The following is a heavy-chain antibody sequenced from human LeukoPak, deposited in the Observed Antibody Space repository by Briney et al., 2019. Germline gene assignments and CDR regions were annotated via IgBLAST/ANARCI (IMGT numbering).Heavy chain of an antibody. D-gene: IGHD3-22*01. CDR2: IYYSGST. CDR1: GGSISSNY. CDR3: ARQKITTSDY. Sequence: SETLSLTCTVSGGSISSNYWTWIRQPPGKGLEWIGYIYYSGSTNYNPSLKSRVTISVDTSKNQFSLKLSSVTAADTAVYFCARQKITTSDYWGQGTLVTVSS. J-gene: IGHJ4*02. V-gene: IGHV4-59*08.